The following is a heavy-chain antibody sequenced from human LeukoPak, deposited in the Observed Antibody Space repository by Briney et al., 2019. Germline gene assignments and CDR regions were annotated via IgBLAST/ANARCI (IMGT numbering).Heavy chain of an antibody. CDR2: IIPILGIA. CDR1: GGTFSSYA. CDR3: ARDNRYYDSSGYYFY. Sequence: SVKVSCKASGGTFSSYAISWVRQAPGQGLEWMGRIIPILGIANYAQKFQGRVTITADKSTSTAYMELSSLRSEDTAVYYCARDNRYYDSSGYYFYWGQGTLVTVSS. D-gene: IGHD3-22*01. J-gene: IGHJ4*02. V-gene: IGHV1-69*04.